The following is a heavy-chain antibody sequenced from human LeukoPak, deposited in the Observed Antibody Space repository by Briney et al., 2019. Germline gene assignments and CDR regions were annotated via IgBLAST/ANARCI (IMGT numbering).Heavy chain of an antibody. V-gene: IGHV3-21*01. CDR2: ISSSSSYI. CDR3: ARDPLLSDWYPYYFDY. CDR1: GFTFSSYS. D-gene: IGHD6-19*01. Sequence: GGSLRLSCAASGFTFSSYSMNWVRQAPGKGLEWVSSISSSSSYIYYADSVKGRFTISRDNAKNSLYLQMNSLRAEDTAVYYCARDPLLSDWYPYYFDYWGQGTLVTVSS. J-gene: IGHJ4*02.